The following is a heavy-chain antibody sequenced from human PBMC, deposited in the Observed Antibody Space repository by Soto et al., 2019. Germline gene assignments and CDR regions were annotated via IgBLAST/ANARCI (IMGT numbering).Heavy chain of an antibody. CDR1: GGSISSTTYY. J-gene: IGHJ3*01. Sequence: QLQLQESGPGLVKPSETLSLTCTVSGGSISSTTYYWGWIRQPPGKGLEWIGTIYYSGRTYYNPSLESRVTISVDTSKNQFSLKMNFVTAADTAVYYCARHSSLGRGYSPWGQGTMVTVSP. D-gene: IGHD3-22*01. V-gene: IGHV4-39*01. CDR2: IYYSGRT. CDR3: ARHSSLGRGYSP.